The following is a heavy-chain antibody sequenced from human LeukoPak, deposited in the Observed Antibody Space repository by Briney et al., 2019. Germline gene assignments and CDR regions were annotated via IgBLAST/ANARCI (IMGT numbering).Heavy chain of an antibody. CDR1: GFTFDDYS. Sequence: PGGSLRLSCAASGFTFDDYSMHWLRQAPGKGLEWVSGISWNSGSIGYADSVKGRFTISRDNAKNSLYLQMNSLRAEDTALYYCAKDFRGGYNLLGAFDIWGQGTMVTVSS. CDR2: ISWNSGSI. J-gene: IGHJ3*02. D-gene: IGHD5-24*01. CDR3: AKDFRGGYNLLGAFDI. V-gene: IGHV3-9*01.